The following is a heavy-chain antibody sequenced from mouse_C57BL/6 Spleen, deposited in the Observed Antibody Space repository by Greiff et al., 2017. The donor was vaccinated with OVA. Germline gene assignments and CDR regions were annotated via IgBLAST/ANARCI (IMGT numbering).Heavy chain of an antibody. V-gene: IGHV1-52*01. CDR2: IDPSDSVT. CDR1: GYTFTGYW. J-gene: IGHJ4*01. CDR3: ARRGDYYAKDY. Sequence: QVQLQQPGAELVRPGSSVKLSCKASGYTFTGYWMHWVKQTPIQGLEWIGNIDPSDSVTHYTQKFKGRATMTGDNSSSTPYMQLSSLTSEDSAVYDCARRGDYYAKDYWGQGTSVTVSS.